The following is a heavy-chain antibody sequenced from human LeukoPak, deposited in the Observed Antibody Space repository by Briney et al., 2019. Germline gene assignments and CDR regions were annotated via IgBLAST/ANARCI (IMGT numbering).Heavy chain of an antibody. CDR1: GFTFSSYG. CDR2: ISYDGSNK. CDR3: AKDLFRGDYYDSSGYYPVY. D-gene: IGHD3-22*01. Sequence: PGGSLRLSCAASGFTFSSYGMHWVRQAPGKGLEWVAVISYDGSNKYYADSVKGRFTISRDNSKNTLYLQMNSLRAEDTAVYYCAKDLFRGDYYDSSGYYPVYWGQGTLVTVSS. J-gene: IGHJ4*02. V-gene: IGHV3-30*18.